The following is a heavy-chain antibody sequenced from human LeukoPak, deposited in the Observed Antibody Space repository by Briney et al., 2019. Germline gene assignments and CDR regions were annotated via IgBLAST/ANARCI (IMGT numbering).Heavy chain of an antibody. V-gene: IGHV4-39*07. CDR2: IFYSGST. Sequence: SETLSLTCTVSGGSISTSNYYWGWIRQPPGKGLEWIGNIFYSGSTYYGPSLKSRLTISLDTSRNQFSLKLSSVTAADTAVYYCARDVGARLPGYWGQGTLVTVSS. J-gene: IGHJ4*02. CDR3: ARDVGARLPGY. D-gene: IGHD6-6*01. CDR1: GGSISTSNYY.